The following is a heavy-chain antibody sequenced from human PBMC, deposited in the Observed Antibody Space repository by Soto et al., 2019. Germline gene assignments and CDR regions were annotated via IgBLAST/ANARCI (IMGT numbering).Heavy chain of an antibody. D-gene: IGHD3-22*01. J-gene: IGHJ6*03. CDR2: INHRGSA. Sequence: QVQLQQWGAGLVEPSETLSLTCAVHGGTFSAYYWSWIRQAPGKGLEWIGEINHRGSATYSPSLNSRVTISVDTSKDQFSLRLTSLTAADTAVYFCARGGWGISSTPYYDNYYYMDIWGKGTTVTVSS. CDR1: GGTFSAYY. V-gene: IGHV4-34*01. CDR3: ARGGWGISSTPYYDNYYYMDI.